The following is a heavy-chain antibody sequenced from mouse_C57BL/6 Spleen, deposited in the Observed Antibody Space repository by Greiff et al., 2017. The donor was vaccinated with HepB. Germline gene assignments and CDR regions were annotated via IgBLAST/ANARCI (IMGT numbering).Heavy chain of an antibody. CDR1: GYTFTSYG. CDR3: ARGIYYDYDVGGYFDY. D-gene: IGHD2-4*01. J-gene: IGHJ2*01. V-gene: IGHV1-81*01. CDR2: IYPRSGNT. Sequence: QVQLQQSGAELARPGASVKLSCKASGYTFTSYGISWVKQRTGQGLEWIGEIYPRSGNTYYNEKFKGKATLTADKSSSTAYMELRSLTSEDSAVYFCARGIYYDYDVGGYFDYWGQGTTLTVSS.